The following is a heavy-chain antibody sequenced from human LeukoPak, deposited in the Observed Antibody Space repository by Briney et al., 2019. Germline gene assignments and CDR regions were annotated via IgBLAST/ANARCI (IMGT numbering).Heavy chain of an antibody. CDR2: VTWNSNAR. Sequence: GGSLRLSCAASGFTFDDYALHWVRHAPGKGLEWVAGVTWNSNARGYADSVKGRFTITRDNAKNSLYLQMNSLRAEDTALYYCAKDRAATYYYGMDVWGQGTTVTVS. D-gene: IGHD1-26*01. CDR3: AKDRAATYYYGMDV. J-gene: IGHJ6*02. V-gene: IGHV3-9*01. CDR1: GFTFDDYA.